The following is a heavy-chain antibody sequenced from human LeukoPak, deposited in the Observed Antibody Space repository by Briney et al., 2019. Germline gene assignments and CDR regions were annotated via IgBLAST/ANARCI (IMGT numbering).Heavy chain of an antibody. CDR1: GYSISSGYY. J-gene: IGHJ4*02. CDR2: IYHSGST. D-gene: IGHD3-22*01. V-gene: IGHV4-38-2*02. Sequence: SETLPLTCTVSGYSISSGYYWGWIRQPPGKGLEWIGSIYHSGSTYYNPSLKSRVTISVDTSKNQFSLKLSSVTAADTAVYYCARDYYDSSGYYYSFDYWGQGTLVTVSS. CDR3: ARDYYDSSGYYYSFDY.